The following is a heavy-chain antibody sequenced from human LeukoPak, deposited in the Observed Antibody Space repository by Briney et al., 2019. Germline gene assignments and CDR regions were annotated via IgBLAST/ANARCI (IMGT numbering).Heavy chain of an antibody. J-gene: IGHJ4*02. V-gene: IGHV3-23*01. D-gene: IGHD1-1*01. CDR1: GFTFSSYA. CDR2: IGGSVGST. Sequence: TGGSLRLSCAASGFTFSSYAVSWVRQAPGKGLEWVSGIGGSVGSTYYADSVKGRFTISRDNSKNTLYLQMNSLRAEDTAVYYCAKDLWKPDYWGQGTLVTVSS. CDR3: AKDLWKPDY.